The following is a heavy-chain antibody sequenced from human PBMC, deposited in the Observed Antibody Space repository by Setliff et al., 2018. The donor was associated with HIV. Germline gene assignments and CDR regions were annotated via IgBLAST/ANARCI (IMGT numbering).Heavy chain of an antibody. J-gene: IGHJ4*02. CDR3: ARDFYYYDSSAPHPQTYYFDF. CDR1: GYTFTSYY. Sequence: ASVKVSCKASGYTFTSYYMHWVRQAPGQGLEWMGIINPSGGSTSYAQKFQGRVTMTRDTSTSTVYMELSSLRSEDTAMYYCARDFYYYDSSAPHPQTYYFDFWGQGTLVTVSS. V-gene: IGHV1-46*01. CDR2: INPSGGST. D-gene: IGHD3-22*01.